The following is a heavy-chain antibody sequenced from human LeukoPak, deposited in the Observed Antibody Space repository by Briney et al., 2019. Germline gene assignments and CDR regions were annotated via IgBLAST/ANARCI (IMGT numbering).Heavy chain of an antibody. D-gene: IGHD3-3*01. V-gene: IGHV1-24*01. J-gene: IGHJ4*02. CDR2: FDPEDGET. CDR3: ATTRFLEWLFPFDY. Sequence: ASVTVSCKVSGYTLTELSMHWVRQAPGKGLEWMGGFDPEDGETIYAQKFQGRVNMTEDTSTDTAYMELSSLRSEDTAVYYCATTRFLEWLFPFDYWGQGTLVTVSS. CDR1: GYTLTELS.